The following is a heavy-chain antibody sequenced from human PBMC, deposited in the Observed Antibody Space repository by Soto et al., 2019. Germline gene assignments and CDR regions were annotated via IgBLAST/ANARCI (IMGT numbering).Heavy chain of an antibody. Sequence: QVQLQQWGAGLLKPSETLSLTCAVYGGSFSAYYWSWIRQPPGKGLEWIGVINHSGITNYNPSLKSRVSISVDTSKNQFSLQLSSVTAADTAVYYCARGMGYCSSISCPKYFQHWDQGTLVTVSS. CDR2: INHSGIT. CDR3: ARGMGYCSSISCPKYFQH. D-gene: IGHD2-2*01. V-gene: IGHV4-34*01. CDR1: GGSFSAYY. J-gene: IGHJ1*01.